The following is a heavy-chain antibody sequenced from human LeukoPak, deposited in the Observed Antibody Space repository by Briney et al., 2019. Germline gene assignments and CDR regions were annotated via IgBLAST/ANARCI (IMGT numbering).Heavy chain of an antibody. V-gene: IGHV3-30-3*01. Sequence: GGSLRLSCAASGFTFSSYAMHWVRQAPGKGLEWVAVISYDGSNKYYADSVKGRFTISRDNSKNTLYLQMNSLRAEDTAVYYCARVTHDYGDRNFDYWGQGTLVTVSS. CDR3: ARVTHDYGDRNFDY. D-gene: IGHD4-17*01. J-gene: IGHJ4*02. CDR1: GFTFSSYA. CDR2: ISYDGSNK.